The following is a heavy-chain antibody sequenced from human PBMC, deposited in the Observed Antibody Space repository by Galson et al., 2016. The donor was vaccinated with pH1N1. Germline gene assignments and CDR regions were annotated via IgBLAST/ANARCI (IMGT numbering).Heavy chain of an antibody. CDR3: ARAPDRGEGALSYYYGLDV. Sequence: SVKVSCKASGGIFSSYAVSWVRQAPGRGLEWMGGIIPIFGTSNSAQKFPGRVTITADESTSTAYLELSSLSSEDTAVYYCARAPDRGEGALSYYYGLDVWGQGTTVIVSS. V-gene: IGHV1-69*13. CDR2: IIPIFGTS. D-gene: IGHD3-10*01. CDR1: GGIFSSYA. J-gene: IGHJ6*02.